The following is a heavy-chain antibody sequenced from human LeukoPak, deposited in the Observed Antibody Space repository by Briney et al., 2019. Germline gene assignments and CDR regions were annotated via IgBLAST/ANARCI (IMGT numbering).Heavy chain of an antibody. CDR3: ARGQEYLWLHKDY. V-gene: IGHV4-34*01. CDR2: INHSGST. J-gene: IGHJ4*02. Sequence: PSETLSLTCAVYGGSFSGYYWSWIRQPPGKGLEWIGEINHSGSTNYNPSLKSRVTISVDTSKNQFSLKLSSVTAADTAVYYCARGQEYLWLHKDYWGQGTLVTVSS. D-gene: IGHD5-18*01. CDR1: GGSFSGYY.